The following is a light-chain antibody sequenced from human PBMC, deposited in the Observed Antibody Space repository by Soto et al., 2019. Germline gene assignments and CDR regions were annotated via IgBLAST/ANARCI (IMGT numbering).Light chain of an antibody. CDR3: ASWDDSLNGHVV. CDR1: SSNIGNNA. Sequence: QSVLTQPPSVSAAPRQRVTISCSGSSSNIGNNAVNWYQQLPGKAPKLLIYYDDLLPSGVSDRFSGSKSGTSASLAISGLHSEDEADYYCASWDDSLNGHVVFGGGTQLTVL. V-gene: IGLV1-36*01. CDR2: YDD. J-gene: IGLJ2*01.